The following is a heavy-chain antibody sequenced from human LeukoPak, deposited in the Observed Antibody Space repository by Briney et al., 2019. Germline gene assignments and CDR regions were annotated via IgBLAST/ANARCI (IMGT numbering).Heavy chain of an antibody. CDR2: ISSSSSYI. CDR3: AKMAVYSSSFDY. CDR1: GFTFSSYS. Sequence: GGSLRLSCAASGFTFSSYSMNWVRQAPGKGLEWVSSISSSSSYIYYADSVKGRFTISRDNAKNSLYLQMNSLKAEDTAVYYCAKMAVYSSSFDYWGQGTLVTVSS. V-gene: IGHV3-21*01. D-gene: IGHD6-6*01. J-gene: IGHJ4*02.